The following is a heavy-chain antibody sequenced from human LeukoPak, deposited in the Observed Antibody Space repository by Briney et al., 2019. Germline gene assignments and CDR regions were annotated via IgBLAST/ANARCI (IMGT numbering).Heavy chain of an antibody. D-gene: IGHD3-10*01. CDR2: IYYSGST. CDR3: ARLHRPMVRGAVDY. V-gene: IGHV4-39*01. Sequence: SETLSLTCTVSGGSISSSSYYWGWIRQPPGKGLEWIGSIYYSGSTYYNPSLKSRVTISIDTSKNQFSLKLSSVTAADTAVYYCARLHRPMVRGAVDYWGQGTLVTVSS. CDR1: GGSISSSSYY. J-gene: IGHJ4*02.